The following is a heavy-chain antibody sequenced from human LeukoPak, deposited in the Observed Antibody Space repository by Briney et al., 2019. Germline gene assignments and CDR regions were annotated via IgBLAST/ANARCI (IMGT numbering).Heavy chain of an antibody. V-gene: IGHV1-46*01. CDR2: INPSGGST. CDR3: ARARIVGPTTGDY. CDR1: GYTFISCY. D-gene: IGHD1-26*01. Sequence: GASVRVSCKASGYTFISCYMHWVRQAPGQGLGWMGIINPSGGSTSYAQKFQGRVTMTRDTSTSTVYMELSSLRSEDTAVYYCARARIVGPTTGDYWGQGTLVTVSS. J-gene: IGHJ4*02.